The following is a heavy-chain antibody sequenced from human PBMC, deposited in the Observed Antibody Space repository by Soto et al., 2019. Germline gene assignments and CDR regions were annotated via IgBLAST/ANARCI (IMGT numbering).Heavy chain of an antibody. CDR3: ARGALSGDDVEEFYYYYMDA. V-gene: IGHV1-2*04. CDR1: GYTFTGYY. Sequence: ASVKVSCKASGYTFTGYYMHWVRQAPGQGLEWMGWINPNSGGTNYAQKFQGWVTMTRDTSISTAYMELSRLRSDDTAVYYCARGALSGDDVEEFYYYYMDAWGKGTTVTVSS. CDR2: INPNSGGT. D-gene: IGHD2-21*02. J-gene: IGHJ6*03.